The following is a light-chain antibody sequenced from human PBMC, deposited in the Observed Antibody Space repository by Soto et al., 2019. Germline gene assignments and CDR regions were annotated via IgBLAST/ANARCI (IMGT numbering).Light chain of an antibody. Sequence: DIQMTQSPSSLSASLGDRVTITCRASQTISTYLNWYQQKPGKAPKLLIYAASSLQSGVPSRFSGSGSGTDFTLTISSLQPEDFATYYCQQSLSIPYTFGQGTKLEIK. CDR1: QTISTY. J-gene: IGKJ2*01. CDR2: AAS. CDR3: QQSLSIPYT. V-gene: IGKV1-39*01.